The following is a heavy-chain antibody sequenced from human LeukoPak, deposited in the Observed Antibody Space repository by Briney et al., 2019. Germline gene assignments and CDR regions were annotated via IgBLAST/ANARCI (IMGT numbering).Heavy chain of an antibody. D-gene: IGHD3-22*01. Sequence: SETLSRTCSVSGASVTSYDCNWIRQPPGKGLEWIGNVYNSGSTSYNPSLRSRATISVDTSKNQFSLKLSSVTAADTAVYYCASVLLSSGYSNWGQGNLVTVSS. CDR1: GASVTSYD. V-gene: IGHV4-59*02. CDR3: ASVLLSSGYSN. J-gene: IGHJ4*02. CDR2: VYNSGST.